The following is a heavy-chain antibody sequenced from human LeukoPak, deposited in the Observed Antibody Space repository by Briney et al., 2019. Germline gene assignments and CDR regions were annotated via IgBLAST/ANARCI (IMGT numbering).Heavy chain of an antibody. V-gene: IGHV4-59*01. CDR1: GGSISSYY. D-gene: IGHD6-19*01. CDR3: ARGGEQWPEYNWFDP. CDR2: IYYSGST. J-gene: IGHJ5*02. Sequence: KPSETLSLTCTVSGGSISSYYWSWIRQPPGKGLEWIGYIYYSGSTNYNPSLKSRVTISVDTSKNQFSLKLSSVTAADTAVYYCARGGEQWPEYNWFDPWGQGTLVTVSS.